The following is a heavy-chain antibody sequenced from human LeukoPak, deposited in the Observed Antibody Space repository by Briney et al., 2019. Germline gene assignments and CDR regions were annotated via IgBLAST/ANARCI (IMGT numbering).Heavy chain of an antibody. Sequence: GGSVRLSCAASGFSVVSYYMTWVRQAPGKGLEWVSVIYSGGAAFYTDSVKGRFTISRDNAKNSLYLQMNSLRAEDTALYYCAKDSGYYPGGYFDYWGQGTLVTVSS. V-gene: IGHV3-53*05. D-gene: IGHD3-22*01. CDR2: IYSGGAA. CDR3: AKDSGYYPGGYFDY. J-gene: IGHJ4*02. CDR1: GFSVVSYY.